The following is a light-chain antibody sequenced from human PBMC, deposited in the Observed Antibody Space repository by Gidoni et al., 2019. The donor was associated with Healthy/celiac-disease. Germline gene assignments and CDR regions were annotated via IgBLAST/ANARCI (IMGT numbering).Light chain of an antibody. Sequence: DIVMTQSPDSLSVSLGERATINCKSSQSVLYSSNNKNYLAWYQQKPGQPPKLLIYWASSREPGVPERFSGSGSGTDFTLTISSLQAEDVAVYYCQQYYSTPRTFGQGTKVEIK. CDR3: QQYYSTPRT. CDR2: WAS. J-gene: IGKJ1*01. V-gene: IGKV4-1*01. CDR1: QSVLYSSNNKNY.